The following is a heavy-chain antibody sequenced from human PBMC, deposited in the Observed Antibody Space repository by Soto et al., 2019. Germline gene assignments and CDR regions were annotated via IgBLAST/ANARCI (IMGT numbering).Heavy chain of an antibody. CDR2: IYYSGST. V-gene: IGHV4-39*01. Sequence: SETLSLTCTVSGGSIGYSNYYWGWIRQPPGKALEWIGTIYYSGSTYYNPSLKSRVTMSVDTSKNQFSLKLTSVAAADTAVYYCAKLVVPTSSWFDPWGQGTLVTVSS. J-gene: IGHJ5*02. D-gene: IGHD2-21*01. CDR1: GGSIGYSNYY. CDR3: AKLVVPTSSWFDP.